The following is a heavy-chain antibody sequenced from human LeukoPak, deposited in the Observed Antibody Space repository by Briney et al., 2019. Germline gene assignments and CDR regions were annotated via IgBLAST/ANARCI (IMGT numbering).Heavy chain of an antibody. CDR1: GFTFSSYA. Sequence: GGSLRLSCAASGFTFSSYAMSWVRQAPGKGLEWVSAISGSGGGTYYADSVKGRFTISRDNSKNTLYLQMNSLRAEDTAVYYCAKDRGRITIFGVVIIGGGMDVWGQGTTVTVSS. D-gene: IGHD3-3*01. CDR2: ISGSGGGT. J-gene: IGHJ6*02. V-gene: IGHV3-23*01. CDR3: AKDRGRITIFGVVIIGGGMDV.